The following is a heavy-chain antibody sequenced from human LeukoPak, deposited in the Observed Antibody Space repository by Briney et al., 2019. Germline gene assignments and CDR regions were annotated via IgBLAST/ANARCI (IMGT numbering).Heavy chain of an antibody. CDR1: GGSINTGDYY. Sequence: KPSETLSLTCPVSGGSINTGDYYWTWIRQPPGKGLEWIGSLFYTGNTYYNPSLKTRVTISIDTSKNQFSLKLTSVTAADTAVYYCARENIVSTRDFDYWGQGTLVTVSS. CDR3: ARENIVSTRDFDY. CDR2: LFYTGNT. V-gene: IGHV4-39*07. D-gene: IGHD5/OR15-5a*01. J-gene: IGHJ4*02.